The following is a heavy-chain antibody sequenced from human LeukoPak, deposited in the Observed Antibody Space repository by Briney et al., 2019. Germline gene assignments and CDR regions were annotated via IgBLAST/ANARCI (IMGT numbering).Heavy chain of an antibody. J-gene: IGHJ4*02. CDR2: IHPSGSA. V-gene: IGHV4-59*11. CDR3: ARGIDAYKVAY. Sequence: SETLSLTCSVSDGSINGHYWNWIRQPPGGGLEWIGCIHPSGSAHYSPSLKNRVTISLDTSSNRFFLNINSVAAADTALYYCARGIDAYKVAYWGQGTLVTVSS. D-gene: IGHD5-24*01. CDR1: DGSINGHY.